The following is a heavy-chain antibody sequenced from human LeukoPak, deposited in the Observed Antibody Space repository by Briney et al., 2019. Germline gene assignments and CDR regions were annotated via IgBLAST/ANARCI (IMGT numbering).Heavy chain of an antibody. CDR1: GFTFSSYA. V-gene: IGHV3-23*01. D-gene: IGHD6-13*01. CDR2: ISGSGGST. Sequence: GGSLRLSCAASGFTFSSYAMSWVRQAPGKGLEWVSAISGSGGSTYYADSVKGRFTISRDNSKNTLYLQMNSLRAEDTAVYHCAKGEEESSSWYSQFDYWGQGTLVTVSS. CDR3: AKGEEESSSWYSQFDY. J-gene: IGHJ4*02.